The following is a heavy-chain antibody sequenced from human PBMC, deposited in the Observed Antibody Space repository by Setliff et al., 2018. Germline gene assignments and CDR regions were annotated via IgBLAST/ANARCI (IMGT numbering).Heavy chain of an antibody. CDR3: ARGGPYCSSTSCYKVYNWFDP. J-gene: IGHJ5*02. CDR1: GGSISSGSYY. D-gene: IGHD2-2*02. V-gene: IGHV4-61*10. CDR2: INHSGST. Sequence: PSETLSLTCTVSGGSISSGSYYWSWIRQPAGKGLEWIGEINHSGSTNYNPSLKSRVTISVDTSKNQFSLKLSSVTAADTAVYYCARGGPYCSSTSCYKVYNWFDPWGQGTLVTVSS.